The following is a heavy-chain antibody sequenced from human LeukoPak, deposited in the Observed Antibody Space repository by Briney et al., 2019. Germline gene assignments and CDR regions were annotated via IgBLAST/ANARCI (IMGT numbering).Heavy chain of an antibody. CDR1: GFTFNYAW. Sequence: SGGSLRLSCAASGFTFNYAWMSWVRQVPGKGLEWVGQTVSEIDGGTTDYAAPVKGRFTISRDDSKSTLYLQMNSLKIEDTAVYYCTTDEDWNYARKDVWGQGATVIVSS. CDR3: TTDEDWNYARKDV. J-gene: IGHJ6*02. D-gene: IGHD1-7*01. CDR2: TVSEIDGGTT. V-gene: IGHV3-15*04.